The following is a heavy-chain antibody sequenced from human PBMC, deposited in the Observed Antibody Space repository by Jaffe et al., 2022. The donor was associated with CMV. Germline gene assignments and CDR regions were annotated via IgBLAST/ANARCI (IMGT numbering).Heavy chain of an antibody. CDR2: IYYSGST. CDR1: GGSISSSSYY. J-gene: IGHJ4*02. V-gene: IGHV4-39*01. CDR3: ANVERANGGNGVY. D-gene: IGHD2-15*01. Sequence: QLQLQESGPGLVKPSETLSLTCTVSGGSISSSSYYWGWIRQPPGKGLEWIGSIYYSGSTYYNPSLKSRVTISVDTSKNQFSLKLSSVTAADTAVYYCANVERANGGNGVYWGQGTLVTVSS.